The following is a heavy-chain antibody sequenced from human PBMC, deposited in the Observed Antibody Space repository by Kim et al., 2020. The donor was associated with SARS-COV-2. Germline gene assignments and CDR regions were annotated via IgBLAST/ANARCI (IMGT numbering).Heavy chain of an antibody. Sequence: SETLSLTCAVYGGSFSGYYWSWIRQPPGKGLEWIGEINHSGSTNYNPSLKSRVTISVDTSKNQFSLKLSSVTAADPAVYYCASERGRLLWFGELLSSYG. CDR1: GGSFSGYY. D-gene: IGHD3-10*01. CDR2: INHSGST. V-gene: IGHV4-34*01. CDR3: ASERGRLLWFGELLSSYG. J-gene: IGHJ6*01.